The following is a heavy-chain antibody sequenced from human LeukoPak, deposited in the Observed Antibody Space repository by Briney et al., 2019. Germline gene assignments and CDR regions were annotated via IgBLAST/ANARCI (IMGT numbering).Heavy chain of an antibody. D-gene: IGHD6-19*01. J-gene: IGHJ4*02. CDR1: GFTFSSYS. V-gene: IGHV3-21*01. CDR3: ARASSSSGSGRHY. CDR2: ISSSSSYI. Sequence: GGSLRLSCAASGFTFSSYSMNWVRQAPGKGLEWVSSISSSSSYIYYADSVKGRFTISRDNAKNSLYLQMNSLRAEGTAVYYCARASSSSGSGRHYWGQGTLVTVSS.